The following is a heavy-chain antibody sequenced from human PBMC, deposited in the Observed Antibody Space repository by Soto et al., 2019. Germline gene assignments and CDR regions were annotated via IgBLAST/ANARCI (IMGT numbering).Heavy chain of an antibody. Sequence: PSETLSLTCAVYGGSFSGYYRSWIRQPPGKGLEWIGEINHSGSTNYNPSLKSRVTISVDTSKNQFSLKLSSVTAADTAVYYCARAVRWITFFGVVIFDYWGQGTLVTVSS. CDR2: INHSGST. J-gene: IGHJ4*02. D-gene: IGHD3-3*01. CDR1: GGSFSGYY. V-gene: IGHV4-34*01. CDR3: ARAVRWITFFGVVIFDY.